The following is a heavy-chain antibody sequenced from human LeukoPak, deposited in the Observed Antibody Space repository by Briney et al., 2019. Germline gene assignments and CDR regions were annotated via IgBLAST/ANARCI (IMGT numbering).Heavy chain of an antibody. CDR2: INPNSGGT. Sequence: ASVKVSCKASGYTFTGYYMHWVRQAPGQGLEWMGWINPNSGGTNYAQKFQGRVTMTRDTSISTAYMELSRLRSDDTAVYYCARGLYYYDSSGYSPFDYWGQGTLVTVSS. CDR1: GYTFTGYY. CDR3: ARGLYYYDSSGYSPFDY. V-gene: IGHV1-2*02. D-gene: IGHD3-22*01. J-gene: IGHJ4*02.